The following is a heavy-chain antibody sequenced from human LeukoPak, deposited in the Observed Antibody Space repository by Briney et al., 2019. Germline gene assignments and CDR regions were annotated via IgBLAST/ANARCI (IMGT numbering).Heavy chain of an antibody. CDR1: GFHLSSHS. CDR3: AREGYYYGSGSVYYGMDV. CDR2: ISRSSSYN. J-gene: IGHJ6*02. Sequence: GGSLRLACAASGFHLSSHSRNWVRQARGKGLGWVSSISRSSSYNYYAGSVKGRFTIARDNAKTSLYLQMNSLRAEDTAVYDCAREGYYYGSGSVYYGMDVWGQGTTVTVSS. D-gene: IGHD3-10*01. V-gene: IGHV3-21*01.